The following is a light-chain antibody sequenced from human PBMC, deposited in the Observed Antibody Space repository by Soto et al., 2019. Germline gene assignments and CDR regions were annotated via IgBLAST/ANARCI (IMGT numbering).Light chain of an antibody. CDR3: SSYTNSGTYV. Sequence: QSVLTQPASVSGSPGQSITISCTGTSSDVGAYNYVSWYQQHPGKAPKLMIYDVSNRPSGISGRFSVSKSGNTASLTISNLQADDEADYYCSSYTNSGTYVFGTGTKVTVL. J-gene: IGLJ1*01. CDR1: SSDVGAYNY. CDR2: DVS. V-gene: IGLV2-14*01.